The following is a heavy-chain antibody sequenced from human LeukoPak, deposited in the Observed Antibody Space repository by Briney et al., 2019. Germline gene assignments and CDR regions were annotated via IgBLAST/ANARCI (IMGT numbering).Heavy chain of an antibody. CDR1: GFTFSDYY. CDR3: ARDEGSSSSLWYFDL. Sequence: GGSLRLSCAASGFTFSDYYMNWVRQAPGKGLEWVSYISSSSSTIYYADSVKGRFTISRDNAKNSLYLQMNSLRAEDTAVYYCARDEGSSSSLWYFDLWGRGTLVTVSS. J-gene: IGHJ2*01. V-gene: IGHV3-48*01. CDR2: ISSSSSTI. D-gene: IGHD6-6*01.